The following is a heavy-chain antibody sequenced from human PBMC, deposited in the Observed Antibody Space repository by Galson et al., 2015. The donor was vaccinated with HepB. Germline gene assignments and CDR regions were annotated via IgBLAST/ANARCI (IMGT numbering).Heavy chain of an antibody. CDR1: GFTASSSY. CDR2: IYGGVSTYYT. J-gene: IGHJ2*01. V-gene: IGHV3-66*01. D-gene: IGHD4-17*01. CDR3: ARDPGGDYGDPSTWYFDL. Sequence: SLRLSCAASGFTASSSYMSWVRQAPGKGLEWVSVIYGGVSTYYTYYADSVKGRFTISRDNSKNTLYLQMNSLRAEDTAVYYCARDPGGDYGDPSTWYFDLWGRGTLVTVSS.